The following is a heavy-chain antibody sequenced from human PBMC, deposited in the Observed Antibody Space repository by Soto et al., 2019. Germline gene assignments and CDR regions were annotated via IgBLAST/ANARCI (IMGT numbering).Heavy chain of an antibody. D-gene: IGHD3-3*01. V-gene: IGHV3-30*18. Sequence: QVQLVESGGGVVQPGRSLRLSCAASGFTFSSYGMHWVRQAPGKGLEWVAVISYDGSNKYYADSVKGRFTISRDNSKNPADLQMDRLRGGGTALVYRGEGRDFAGWPVGDYWGQGTLVTVSS. CDR2: ISYDGSNK. J-gene: IGHJ4*02. CDR1: GFTFSSYG. CDR3: GEGRDFAGWPVGDY.